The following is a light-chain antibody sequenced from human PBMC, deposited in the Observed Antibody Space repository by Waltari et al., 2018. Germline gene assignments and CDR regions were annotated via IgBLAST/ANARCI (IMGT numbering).Light chain of an antibody. Sequence: EIVLTQSPGTLSLSPGERATLACRASQSVGRSLAWYQQKPGQAPRLLISDASRRATGIPDRFSGSGSGTDFSLTISRLEPEDFAVYYCQHYVRLPATFGQGTKVEI. CDR2: DAS. J-gene: IGKJ1*01. V-gene: IGKV3-20*01. CDR3: QHYVRLPAT. CDR1: QSVGRS.